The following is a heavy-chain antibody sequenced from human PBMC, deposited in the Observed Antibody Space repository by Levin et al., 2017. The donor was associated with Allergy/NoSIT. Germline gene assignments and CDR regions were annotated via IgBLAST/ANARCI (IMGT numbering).Heavy chain of an antibody. CDR1: GFTVSSNY. CDR3: ARAAYCGDGCYYYFDY. Sequence: GGSLRLSCAASGFTVSSNYMNWVRQAPGKGLEWVSLIYTDVRIHYADSVKGRFTISRDNSKNTLYLQMNSLRAEDTAVYYCARAAYCGDGCYYYFDYWGQGTLVTVSS. V-gene: IGHV3-53*01. J-gene: IGHJ4*02. CDR2: IYTDVRI. D-gene: IGHD2-21*01.